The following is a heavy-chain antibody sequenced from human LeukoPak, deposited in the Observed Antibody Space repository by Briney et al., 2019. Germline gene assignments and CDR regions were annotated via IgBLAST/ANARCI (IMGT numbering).Heavy chain of an antibody. CDR1: GFTFSSYA. J-gene: IGHJ3*02. CDR2: ISGSGGST. Sequence: SGGALRLSCATSGFTFSSYAMSWVRQAPGKGLEWVSAISGSGGSTYYADSVKGRFTISRDNSKNTLSLQMSSLRAEETAVYYCAKVDSSGWYGAVAFDIWGQGTVVTVSA. V-gene: IGHV3-23*01. CDR3: AKVDSSGWYGAVAFDI. D-gene: IGHD6-19*01.